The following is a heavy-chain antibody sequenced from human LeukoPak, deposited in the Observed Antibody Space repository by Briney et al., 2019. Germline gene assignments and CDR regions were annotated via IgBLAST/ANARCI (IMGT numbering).Heavy chain of an antibody. CDR1: GFTVSRNY. CDR2: IYSDGST. J-gene: IGHJ3*02. D-gene: IGHD1-26*01. Sequence: GGSLRLSCAASGFTVSRNYMSWVRQAPGKGLEWVSEIYSDGSTYYAASVKGRFSISRDNSKNTVYLQMNSLRAEDTAVYYCARELREHGIFDIWGQGTVVTVSS. CDR3: ARELREHGIFDI. V-gene: IGHV3-53*01.